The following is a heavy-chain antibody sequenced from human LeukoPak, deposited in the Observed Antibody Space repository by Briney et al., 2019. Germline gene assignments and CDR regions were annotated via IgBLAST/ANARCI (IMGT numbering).Heavy chain of an antibody. CDR2: ISSNGGST. CDR1: GGSISTTN. V-gene: IGHV3-64D*09. D-gene: IGHD6-6*01. Sequence: ETLSLTCDVSGGSISTTNWWTWVRQAPGKGLEYVSAISSNGGSTYYADSVKGRFTISRDNSKNTLYLQMSSLRAEDTAVYYCVKDQVGIAARYDYWGQGTLVTVSS. J-gene: IGHJ4*02. CDR3: VKDQVGIAARYDY.